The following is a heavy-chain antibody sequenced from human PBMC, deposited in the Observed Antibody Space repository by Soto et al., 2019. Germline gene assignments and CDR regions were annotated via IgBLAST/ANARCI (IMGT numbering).Heavy chain of an antibody. Sequence: QVQLVQSGAEVKKPGSSVKVSCKASGGPFSSYAISWVRQAPGQGLEWMGGIIPISGTANYAQKFQGRVTITAEESTSTADMELSSLRSEDTAVYYCARSQGSSTSLEIYYYYYYGMDVWGEGTTVSVSS. CDR2: IIPISGTA. V-gene: IGHV1-69*01. CDR1: GGPFSSYA. CDR3: ARSQGSSTSLEIYYYYYYGMDV. D-gene: IGHD2-2*01. J-gene: IGHJ6*04.